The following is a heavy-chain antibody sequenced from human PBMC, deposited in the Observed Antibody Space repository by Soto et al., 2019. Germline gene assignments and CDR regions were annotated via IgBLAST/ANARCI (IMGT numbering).Heavy chain of an antibody. CDR2: IDPSDSYT. CDR3: ARDGITMIVVASSDAFDI. J-gene: IGHJ3*02. D-gene: IGHD3-22*01. Sequence: GESLKISCKGSGYSFTSYWISWVRQMPGKGLEWMGRIDPSDSYTNYSPSFQGHVTISADKSISTAYLQWSSLKASDTAMYYCARDGITMIVVASSDAFDIWGQGTMVTVSS. CDR1: GYSFTSYW. V-gene: IGHV5-10-1*01.